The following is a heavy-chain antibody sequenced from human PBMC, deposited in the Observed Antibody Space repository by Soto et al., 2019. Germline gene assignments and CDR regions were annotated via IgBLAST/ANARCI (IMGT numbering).Heavy chain of an antibody. V-gene: IGHV4-4*02. CDR3: ARDQVRADYGEGGGFDY. Sequence: PSETLSLTCAVSGGSISSSNWWSWVRQPPGKGLEWIGEIYHSGTTNYNPSLKSRVTISVDKSENQFSLKLSSVTAADTAVYYCARDQVRADYGEGGGFDYWGQGTLVTVSS. CDR1: GGSISSSNW. J-gene: IGHJ4*02. D-gene: IGHD4-17*01. CDR2: IYHSGTT.